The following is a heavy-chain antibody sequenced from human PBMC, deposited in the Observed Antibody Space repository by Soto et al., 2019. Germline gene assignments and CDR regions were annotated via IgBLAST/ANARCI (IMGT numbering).Heavy chain of an antibody. J-gene: IGHJ4*02. D-gene: IGHD3-16*01. CDR2: INKDGSEK. Sequence: GVSLRLSCAASGFTFSSDWMSWVRQAPGKGLDRVDNINKDGSEKYYFDSVKGRFTISIANAKNSLYLQMNSLRAEDAAVYYWARDRRDGHNSLRFAXWGQGPPVTGSX. CDR3: ARDRRDGHNSLRFAX. V-gene: IGHV3-7*01. CDR1: GFTFSSDW.